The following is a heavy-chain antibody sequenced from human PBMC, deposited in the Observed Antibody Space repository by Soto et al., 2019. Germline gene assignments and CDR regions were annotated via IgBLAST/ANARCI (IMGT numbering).Heavy chain of an antibody. J-gene: IGHJ5*02. Sequence: SETLSLTCTVSCGSISTYYWSWIRQPAGKGLEWIGRIYANGNTDYNPSLKSRVTVSIDTSKNQFSLKLSSVTAADTAVYYCARGAGPPWFDPWGQGTLVTVSS. V-gene: IGHV4-4*07. CDR1: CGSISTYY. CDR3: ARGAGPPWFDP. CDR2: IYANGNT.